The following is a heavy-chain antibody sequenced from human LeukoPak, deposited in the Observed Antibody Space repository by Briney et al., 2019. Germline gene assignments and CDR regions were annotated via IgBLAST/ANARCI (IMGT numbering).Heavy chain of an antibody. V-gene: IGHV3-21*01. Sequence: PGGSLRLSCAASGFTFKTYSMIWVRQAPGKGLERVSSISMRNDFIHYADSVKGRFTISRDNAKNSLYLQMNSLRAEDTAVYYCAKDPNDYGDAFDIWGQGTMVTVSS. J-gene: IGHJ3*02. CDR3: AKDPNDYGDAFDI. CDR2: ISMRNDFI. CDR1: GFTFKTYS. D-gene: IGHD4-17*01.